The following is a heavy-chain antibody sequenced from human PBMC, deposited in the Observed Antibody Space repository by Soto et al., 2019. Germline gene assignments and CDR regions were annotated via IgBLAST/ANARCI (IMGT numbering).Heavy chain of an antibody. J-gene: IGHJ4*02. CDR1: GFTLSSYA. V-gene: IGHV3-23*01. D-gene: IGHD3-9*01. CDR2: ISGSGGST. CDR3: AKAAGRVTPGLFDY. Sequence: HPGGSLGLSCASSGFTLSSYAMSWFRQAPGKGLEWVSAISGSGGSTYYADSVKGRFTISRDNSKNTLYLQMNSLRAEDTAVYYCAKAAGRVTPGLFDYWGQGTLVTVSS.